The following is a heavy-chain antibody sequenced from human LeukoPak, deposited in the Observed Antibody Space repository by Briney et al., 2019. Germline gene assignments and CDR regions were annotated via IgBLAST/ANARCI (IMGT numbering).Heavy chain of an antibody. V-gene: IGHV3-23*01. Sequence: GGSLRLSCAASGFTFSTYGMSWVRQAPAKGLEWVSAISGRGGNTYYADSAKGRFTISRDDFKNTLFLQMNSLRAEDTAVYYCAKAFGGSSWHLDYWGQGTLVTVSS. CDR3: AKAFGGSSWHLDY. CDR1: GFTFSTYG. D-gene: IGHD6-13*01. CDR2: ISGRGGNT. J-gene: IGHJ4*02.